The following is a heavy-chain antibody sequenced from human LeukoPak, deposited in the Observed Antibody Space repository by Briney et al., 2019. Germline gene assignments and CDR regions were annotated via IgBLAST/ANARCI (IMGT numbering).Heavy chain of an antibody. CDR1: GGSISSGGYY. CDR3: ARDRDLYSSYFDY. J-gene: IGHJ4*02. V-gene: IGHV4-30-2*01. Sequence: SETLSLTCTVSGGSISSGGYYWSWIRQPPGKGLEWIGYIYHSGSTYYNPSLKSRVTISVDRSKNQFSLKLSSVTAADTAVYYCARDRDLYSSYFDYWGQGTLVTVSS. D-gene: IGHD6-19*01. CDR2: IYHSGST.